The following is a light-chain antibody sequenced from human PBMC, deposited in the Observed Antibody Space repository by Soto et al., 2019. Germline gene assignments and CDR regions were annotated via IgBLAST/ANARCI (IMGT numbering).Light chain of an antibody. CDR2: GAS. Sequence: EIVLTQSPGTLSLSPGERATLSCRASQSVTSNYLAWYQHKPGQAPRLLIYGASSMATGIPDRFSGSGAGTDFALTISRLEPEDFAVYYCQQYGSSPRTFGQGTKLESK. CDR3: QQYGSSPRT. J-gene: IGKJ2*01. V-gene: IGKV3-20*01. CDR1: QSVTSNY.